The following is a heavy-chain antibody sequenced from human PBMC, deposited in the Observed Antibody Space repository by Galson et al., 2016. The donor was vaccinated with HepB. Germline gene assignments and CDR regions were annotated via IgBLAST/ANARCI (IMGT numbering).Heavy chain of an antibody. CDR1: GFSLTTSNMC. CDR2: IDWDGDQ. CDR3: ARVVTPGGFDS. J-gene: IGHJ4*02. V-gene: IGHV2-70*18. Sequence: PALVKPTQTLTLTCTFSGFSLTTSNMCVSWVRQPPGKALEWLALIDWDGDQYYSTSLKTRLSISRDTSKNQVVLRMTNMDPVDTATYYCARVVTPGGFDSWGQGTLVSVSS. D-gene: IGHD6-6*01.